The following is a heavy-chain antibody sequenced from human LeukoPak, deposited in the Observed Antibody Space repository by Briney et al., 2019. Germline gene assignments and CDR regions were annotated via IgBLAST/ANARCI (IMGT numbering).Heavy chain of an antibody. CDR2: INNDGSST. CDR1: GFTFSSYW. J-gene: IGHJ4*02. D-gene: IGHD3-10*01. V-gene: IGHV3-74*01. CDR3: ARDLTPLL. Sequence: GGSLRLSCAASGFTFSSYWMHWVRQAPGKGLVWVSRINNDGSSTTYADSVKGRFTISRDNAKNTLYLQMNSLRAEDTAVYYCARDLTPLLWGQGTLVTVSS.